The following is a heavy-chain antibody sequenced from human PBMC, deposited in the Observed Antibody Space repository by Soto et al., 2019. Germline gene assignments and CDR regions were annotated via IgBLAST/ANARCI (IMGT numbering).Heavy chain of an antibody. CDR2: INSDGSST. CDR3: ARDTMIVVYYYYYYYGMDV. V-gene: IGHV3-74*01. CDR1: GFTFSSYW. D-gene: IGHD3-22*01. J-gene: IGHJ6*02. Sequence: VGSLRLSCAASGFTFSSYWMHWVRQAPGKGLVWVSRINSDGSSTSYADSVKGRFTISRDNAKNTLYLQMNSLRAEDTAVYYCARDTMIVVYYYYYYYGMDVWGQGTMVTVSS.